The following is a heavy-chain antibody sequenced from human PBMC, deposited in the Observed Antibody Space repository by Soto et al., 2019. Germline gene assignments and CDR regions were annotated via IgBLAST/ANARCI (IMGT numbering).Heavy chain of an antibody. CDR1: GYTFTSYD. J-gene: IGHJ6*02. V-gene: IGHV1-8*01. Sequence: QVQLVQSGAEVKKPGASVKVSCKASGYTFTSYDINGVRQATGPGLEWMGWMNPNSGNTGYAQKFQGRVTMTRNTSISTAYMELSSLRSEDTAVYYCARWPDGYYYYGMDVWGQGTTVTVSS. CDR2: MNPNSGNT. CDR3: ARWPDGYYYYGMDV.